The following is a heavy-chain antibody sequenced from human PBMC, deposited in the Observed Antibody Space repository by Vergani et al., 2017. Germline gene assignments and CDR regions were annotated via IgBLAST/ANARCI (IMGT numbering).Heavy chain of an antibody. CDR3: AKDEGRWFGFYNWFDP. D-gene: IGHD3-10*01. Sequence: EVQLLESGGGLVQPGGSLRLSCAASGFPFSSYAMSWVRQAPGKGLEWVSAISGSGGSTYYADSVKGLFTLSRDNSKNTLYLQMNSLRAEDTAVYYCAKDEGRWFGFYNWFDPWGQGTLVTVSS. V-gene: IGHV3-23*01. J-gene: IGHJ5*02. CDR2: ISGSGGST. CDR1: GFPFSSYA.